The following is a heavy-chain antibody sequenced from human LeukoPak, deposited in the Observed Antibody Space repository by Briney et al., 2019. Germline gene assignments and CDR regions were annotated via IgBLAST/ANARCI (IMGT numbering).Heavy chain of an antibody. J-gene: IGHJ4*02. V-gene: IGHV3-7*01. CDR2: IQEDGSDK. Sequence: PGGSLRLSCAASGFTFSNYWMTWVRQAPGKGQEWVANIQEDGSDKYYVDSVKGRFTISRDNAKNSLYLQMISLRAEDTAVYFCATDRICREWGRGTLVTVSS. CDR1: GFTFSNYW. D-gene: IGHD2-15*01. CDR3: ATDRICRE.